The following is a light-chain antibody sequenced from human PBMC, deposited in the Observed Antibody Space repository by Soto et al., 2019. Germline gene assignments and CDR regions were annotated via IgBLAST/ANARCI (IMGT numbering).Light chain of an antibody. CDR1: SSNVGNNF. CDR2: DNH. CDR3: GTWDSSLSVVV. J-gene: IGLJ3*02. Sequence: QSVLTQPPSVSAAPGQRVTISCSGDSSNVGNNFVSWYQQPPGTAPKLLIYDNHKRPSGIPDRFSGSKSGTSATLDNTGLQTGDEADYYCGTWDSSLSVVVFGGGTKLTVL. V-gene: IGLV1-51*01.